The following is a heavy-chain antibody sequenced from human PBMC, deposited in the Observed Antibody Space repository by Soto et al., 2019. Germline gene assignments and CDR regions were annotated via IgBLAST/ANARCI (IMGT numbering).Heavy chain of an antibody. D-gene: IGHD6-19*01. CDR1: GASINTNW. Sequence: QVQLQESGPGLVKPSGTLSLTCAVSGASINTNWWSWVRQPPGKGLEWIGEVYHSGSTNYNPSLMGRVTLLLDKSSNQLPLQLSSVTAADTAVYYCARHIAVAGTRGFDYWGQGTLVTVSS. CDR3: ARHIAVAGTRGFDY. V-gene: IGHV4-4*02. CDR2: VYHSGST. J-gene: IGHJ4*02.